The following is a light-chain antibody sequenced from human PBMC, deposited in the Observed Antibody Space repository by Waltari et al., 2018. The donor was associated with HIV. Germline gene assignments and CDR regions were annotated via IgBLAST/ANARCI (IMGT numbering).Light chain of an antibody. CDR2: GAS. J-gene: IGKJ1*01. Sequence: DIRMTQSPSFLSASVGDRVTITCRASQAISESLAWYKQRQGEAPKLLLFGASRLDTGVPFRFSGSGSGTNFSLFINGLLPGDFAIYYCHQYYNVPQTFGQGTKV. CDR3: HQYYNVPQT. V-gene: IGKV1-NL1*01. CDR1: QAISES.